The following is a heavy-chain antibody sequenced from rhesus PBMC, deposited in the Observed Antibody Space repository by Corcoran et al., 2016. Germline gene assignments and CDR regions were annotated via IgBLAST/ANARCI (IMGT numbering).Heavy chain of an antibody. CDR3: ARHSPGGGGRTVRFDV. CDR2: IYGSGGGH. CDR1: GGSISDDYY. J-gene: IGHJ5-1*01. Sequence: QVQLQESGPGLVKPSETLSLTCAVSGGSISDDYYWSWIRQPPGKGLEWIGYIYGSGGGHNDNPSLKNRVTISIATSKNQFSLNLSSLTAADTAVYYCARHSPGGGGRTVRFDVWGPGVLVTVSS. V-gene: IGHV4-106*01. D-gene: IGHD1-14*01.